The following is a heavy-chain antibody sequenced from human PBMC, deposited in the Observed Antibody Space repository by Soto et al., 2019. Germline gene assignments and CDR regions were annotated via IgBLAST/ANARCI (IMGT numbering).Heavy chain of an antibody. CDR2: NYYSGSEST. J-gene: IGHJ4*02. Sequence: SETLSLTCTVSGGSISSSYWNWIRQPPGKGLEWIGFNYYSGSESTRYNPSLKSRVAISVDTAKNQFSLKLTSVTAADTAIYYCARGSTWSVFDYWGQGTLVTVSS. CDR1: GGSISSSY. V-gene: IGHV4-59*01. CDR3: ARGSTWSVFDY. D-gene: IGHD1-1*01.